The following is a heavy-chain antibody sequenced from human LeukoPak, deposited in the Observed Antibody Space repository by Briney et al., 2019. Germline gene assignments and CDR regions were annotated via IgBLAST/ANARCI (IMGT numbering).Heavy chain of an antibody. V-gene: IGHV3-7*03. CDR2: INSDGSEG. Sequence: GGSLRLSCAVSGFTFSGFWMSWSRQAPGKGLEWVASINSDGSEGYYADVVKGRFTISRDNAKNSLYLQINSLRAEETAVYYCARSSYSSSSSVCGEGTMVTVSS. D-gene: IGHD6-6*01. CDR3: ARSSYSSSSSV. CDR1: GFTFSGFW. J-gene: IGHJ3*01.